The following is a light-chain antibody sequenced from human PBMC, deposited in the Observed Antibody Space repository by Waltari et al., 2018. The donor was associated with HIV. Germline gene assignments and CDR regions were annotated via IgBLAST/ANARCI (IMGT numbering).Light chain of an antibody. CDR1: SDDVGYYTY. V-gene: IGLV2-14*03. CDR2: DVT. Sequence: QSALTQPASVSGSPGQSIVISCTGTSDDVGYYTYVSWYQHHPGKVPKLVIYDVTSRPSGVSNRFSGSKSGNTASLTISGLRADDEADYYCSSYVGSSTSWLFGGGTKLTV. J-gene: IGLJ3*02. CDR3: SSYVGSSTSWL.